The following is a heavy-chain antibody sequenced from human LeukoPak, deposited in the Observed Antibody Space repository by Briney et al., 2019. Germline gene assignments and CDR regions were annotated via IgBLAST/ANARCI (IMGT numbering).Heavy chain of an antibody. J-gene: IGHJ6*02. D-gene: IGHD3-3*01. CDR3: AKDKQYYDFWSGYYAYGMDV. V-gene: IGHV3-30*18. Sequence: PGGSLRLSCAASGFTFSSYGMHWVRQAPGKGLEWVAVISYDGSNKYYADSVKGRFTISRDNSKNTLYLQMNSLRAEDTAVYYCAKDKQYYDFWSGYYAYGMDVWGQGTTVTVSS. CDR2: ISYDGSNK. CDR1: GFTFSSYG.